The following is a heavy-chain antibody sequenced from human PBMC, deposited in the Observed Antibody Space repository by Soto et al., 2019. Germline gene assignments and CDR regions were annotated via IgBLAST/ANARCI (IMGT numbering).Heavy chain of an antibody. J-gene: IGHJ6*02. CDR3: ASHYYYYYGMDV. CDR1: GGSFSGYY. V-gene: IGHV4-34*01. CDR2: INHSGST. Sequence: QVQLQQWGAGLLKPSETLSLTCAVYGGSFSGYYWSWIRQPPGKGLEWSGEINHSGSTNYNPSLKSRVTISVDTSKNQFSLKLSSVTAADTAVYYCASHYYYYYGMDVWGQGTTVTVSS.